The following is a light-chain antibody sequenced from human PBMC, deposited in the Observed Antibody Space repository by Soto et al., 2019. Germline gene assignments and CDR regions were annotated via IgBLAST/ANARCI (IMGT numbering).Light chain of an antibody. CDR3: QHRSNWPSWT. Sequence: VFTPSPDTLSLSPGGRATPSCRASQRASRQYLSWYQQRPDQPPRLLIYGVSKRATGIPARSSGSGSGTDFTLTISSLETEDLAVYCCQHRSNWPSWTFGAGTKVDIK. J-gene: IGKJ1*01. CDR2: GVS. V-gene: IGKV3-11*01. CDR1: QRASRQY.